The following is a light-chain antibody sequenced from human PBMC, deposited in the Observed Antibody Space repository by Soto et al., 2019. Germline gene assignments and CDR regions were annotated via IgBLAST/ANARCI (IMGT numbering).Light chain of an antibody. CDR3: QSYDSSLSV. CDR2: NNI. CDR1: SSNIGAGYD. V-gene: IGLV1-40*01. Sequence: QSVLTQPPLVSGAPGQRVTISCTGSSSNIGAGYDVHWYQQLPGTAPKLLIYNNINRPSGVPDRFSGSKSGTSGSLAITGLQAEDEADYYCQSYDSSLSVFGTGTKLTVL. J-gene: IGLJ1*01.